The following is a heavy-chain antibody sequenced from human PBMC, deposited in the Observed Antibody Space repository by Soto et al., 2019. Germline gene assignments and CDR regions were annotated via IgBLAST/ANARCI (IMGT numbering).Heavy chain of an antibody. CDR3: ARGGKLGGDLDV. D-gene: IGHD3-10*01. Sequence: QAQLVQSGAEVKKPGSSVKVSCNASGGTFNRETFSWVRQAPGQGLQWMGRIIPVLDVTEYPQNFQGRVTITADTSTSTVYLALSGLGSDETAVYYCARGGKLGGDLDVWGKGTPVIVSS. J-gene: IGHJ6*04. CDR2: IIPVLDVT. V-gene: IGHV1-69*02. CDR1: GGTFNRET.